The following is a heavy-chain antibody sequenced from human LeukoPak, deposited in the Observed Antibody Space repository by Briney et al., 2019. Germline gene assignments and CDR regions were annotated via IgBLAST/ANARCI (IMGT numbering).Heavy chain of an antibody. J-gene: IGHJ5*02. D-gene: IGHD6-13*01. CDR3: ARALRYSSSWYGFIRNWFDP. Sequence: ASVKVSCKASGYTFTSYDINWVRQATGQGLEWMGWMNPNSGNTGYAQKFQGRVTITRNTSISTAYMELSSLRSEDTAVYYCARALRYSSSWYGFIRNWFDPWGQGTLVTVSS. V-gene: IGHV1-8*03. CDR1: GYTFTSYD. CDR2: MNPNSGNT.